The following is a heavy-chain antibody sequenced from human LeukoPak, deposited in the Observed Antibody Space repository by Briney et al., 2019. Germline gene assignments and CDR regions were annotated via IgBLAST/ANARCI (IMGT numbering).Heavy chain of an antibody. Sequence: PSETLSLTCAVSGGSISSGGYSWSWLRQPPGRGREGVGYIYDSGSTYYNPSLKSRVTISLDRSKNQFSLKLSSVTAADTAVYYCAGGSSWDYYYYGMDVWGQGTTVTVSS. CDR3: AGGSSWDYYYYGMDV. CDR1: GGSISSGGYS. V-gene: IGHV4-30-2*01. J-gene: IGHJ6*02. CDR2: IYDSGST. D-gene: IGHD6-13*01.